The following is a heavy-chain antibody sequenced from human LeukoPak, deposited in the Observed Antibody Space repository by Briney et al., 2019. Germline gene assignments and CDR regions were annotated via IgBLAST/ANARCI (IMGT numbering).Heavy chain of an antibody. CDR2: VNTDGSTP. Sequence: GGSLRLSCAASGFTFSSYWMHWVRQAPGKGLVWVSRVNTDGSTPTYADSVKGRFTISRDNAKNTLYLQMNSLRAEDTAVYYCARDRGSYSDYWGQGTLVTVSS. CDR1: GFTFSSYW. D-gene: IGHD3-16*01. V-gene: IGHV3-74*01. J-gene: IGHJ4*02. CDR3: ARDRGSYSDY.